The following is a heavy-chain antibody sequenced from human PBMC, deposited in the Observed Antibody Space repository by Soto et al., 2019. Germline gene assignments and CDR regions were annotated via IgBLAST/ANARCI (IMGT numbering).Heavy chain of an antibody. D-gene: IGHD3-3*01. CDR2: ISAYNGNT. Sequence: VKVSCKASGYTFTSYGISWVRQAPGQGLEWMGWISAYNGNTNYAQKLQGRVTMTTDTSTSTAYMELRSLRSDDTAVYYCARVHNDFWSGYYTATYFDYWGQGTLVTVSS. CDR1: GYTFTSYG. CDR3: ARVHNDFWSGYYTATYFDY. V-gene: IGHV1-18*01. J-gene: IGHJ4*02.